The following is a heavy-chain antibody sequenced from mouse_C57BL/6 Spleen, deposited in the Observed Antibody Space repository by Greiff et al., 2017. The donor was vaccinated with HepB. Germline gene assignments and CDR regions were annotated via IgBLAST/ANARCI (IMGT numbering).Heavy chain of an antibody. D-gene: IGHD2-4*01. CDR3: ARSTGLRPYFDY. J-gene: IGHJ2*01. CDR2: IDPSDSYT. V-gene: IGHV1-50*01. CDR1: GYTFTSYW. Sequence: QVQLQQPGAELVKPGASVKLSCKASGYTFTSYWMQWVKQRPGQGLEWIGEIDPSDSYTNYNQKFKGKATLTVDTSSSTAYMQLSSLTSEDSAVYYCARSTGLRPYFDYWGQGTTLTVSS.